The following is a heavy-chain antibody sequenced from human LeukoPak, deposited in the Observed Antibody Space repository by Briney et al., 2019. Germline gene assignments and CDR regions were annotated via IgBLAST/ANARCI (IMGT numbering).Heavy chain of an antibody. CDR3: ARDGDSGGSCYSCYYYGMDV. J-gene: IGHJ6*02. V-gene: IGHV3-30-3*01. CDR2: ISYDGSNK. CDR1: GFTFSTYA. Sequence: PGGSLRLSCAASGFTFSTYAMHWVRQAPGKGLEWVAVISYDGSNKYYADSVKGRFTISRDNSKNTLYLQMNSLRAEDTAVYYCARDGDSGGSCYSCYYYGMDVWGQGTTVTVSS. D-gene: IGHD2-15*01.